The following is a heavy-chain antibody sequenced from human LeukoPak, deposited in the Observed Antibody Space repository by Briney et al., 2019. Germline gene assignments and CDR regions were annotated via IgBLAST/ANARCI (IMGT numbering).Heavy chain of an antibody. J-gene: IGHJ6*02. V-gene: IGHV1-2*02. Sequence: ASVKVSCKASGYTFTGYYMHWVRQAPGQGLEWMGWINPNSGGTNYAQKFQGRVTMTRDTSTSTAYMELSRLRSDDTAVYYCARGGVAAAEADYYYYYGMDVWGQGTTVTVSS. CDR3: ARGGVAAAEADYYYYYGMDV. D-gene: IGHD6-13*01. CDR1: GYTFTGYY. CDR2: INPNSGGT.